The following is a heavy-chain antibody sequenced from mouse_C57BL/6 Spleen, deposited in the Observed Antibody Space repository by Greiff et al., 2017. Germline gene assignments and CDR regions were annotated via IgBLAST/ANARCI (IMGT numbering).Heavy chain of an antibody. V-gene: IGHV1-4*01. J-gene: IGHJ4*01. CDR2: INPSSGYT. CDR3: ARGDYGNLDYYAMDY. Sequence: VQLQESGAELARPGASVKMSCKASGYTFTSYTMHWVKQRPGQGLEWIGYINPSSGYTKYNQKFKDKATLTADKSSSTAYMQLSSLTSEDSAVYYCARGDYGNLDYYAMDYWGQGTSVTVSS. D-gene: IGHD2-1*01. CDR1: GYTFTSYT.